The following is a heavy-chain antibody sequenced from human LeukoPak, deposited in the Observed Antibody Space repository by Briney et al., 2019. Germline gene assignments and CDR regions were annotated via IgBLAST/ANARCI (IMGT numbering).Heavy chain of an antibody. D-gene: IGHD4-17*01. Sequence: SETLSLTCAVYGGSFSGYYWSWIRQPPGKGLEWIGEINHSGSTNYNPSLKSRVTISVDKSKNQFSLKLNSVTAADTAVYYCTSLYGEFVYWGQGILVTVSS. V-gene: IGHV4-34*01. CDR2: INHSGST. CDR1: GGSFSGYY. CDR3: TSLYGEFVY. J-gene: IGHJ4*02.